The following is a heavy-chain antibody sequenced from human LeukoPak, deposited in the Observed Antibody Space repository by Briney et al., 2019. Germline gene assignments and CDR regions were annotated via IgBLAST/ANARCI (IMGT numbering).Heavy chain of an antibody. J-gene: IGHJ6*03. V-gene: IGHV1-18*04. CDR2: ISAYNGNT. CDR1: GYIFTGYY. Sequence: GASVKVSCKASGYIFTGYYMHWVRQAPGQGLEWMGWISAYNGNTNYAQKLQGRVTMTTDTSTSTAYMELRSLRSDDTAVYYCARDVTGYMDVWGKGTTVTVSS. CDR3: ARDVTGYMDV. D-gene: IGHD1-14*01.